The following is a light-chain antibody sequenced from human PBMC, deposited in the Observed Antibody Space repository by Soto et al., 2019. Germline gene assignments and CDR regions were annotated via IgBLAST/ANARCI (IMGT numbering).Light chain of an antibody. Sequence: QSVLIQASSMSGTPGQRVTFSCSGSSSNIGSNTVNWYQQVPGTAPKLLIYGNHERPSGVPDRFSGSKSGTSASLAISGLQSEDEADYYCAAGDDSLNGWVFGGGTKLTVL. J-gene: IGLJ3*02. CDR2: GNH. V-gene: IGLV1-44*01. CDR1: SSNIGSNT. CDR3: AAGDDSLNGWV.